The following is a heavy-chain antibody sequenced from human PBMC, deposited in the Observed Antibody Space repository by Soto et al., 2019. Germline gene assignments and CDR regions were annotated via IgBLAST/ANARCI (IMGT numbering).Heavy chain of an antibody. CDR1: GYTFTSYA. V-gene: IGHV1-3*01. J-gene: IGHJ2*01. D-gene: IGHD1-26*01. Sequence: ASVKVSCKASGYTFTSYAMHWVRQAPGQRLEWMGWINAGNGNTKYSQKFQGRVTITRDTSASTAYMELSSLRSEDTAVYYCARGGSLYWYFDLWGRGTLVTASS. CDR3: ARGGSLYWYFDL. CDR2: INAGNGNT.